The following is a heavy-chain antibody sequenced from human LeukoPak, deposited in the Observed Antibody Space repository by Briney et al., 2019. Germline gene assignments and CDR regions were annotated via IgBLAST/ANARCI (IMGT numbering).Heavy chain of an antibody. CDR3: ARLDYYDSSGYPR. Sequence: SETLSLTCTVSGGSISSYYWTWIRQPPGKGLEWIGYIYYSGSTNYNPFLKSRVTISVDTSKNQFSLKLSSVTAADTAVYYCARLDYYDSSGYPRWGQGTLVTVSS. V-gene: IGHV4-59*08. CDR2: IYYSGST. J-gene: IGHJ4*02. D-gene: IGHD3-22*01. CDR1: GGSISSYY.